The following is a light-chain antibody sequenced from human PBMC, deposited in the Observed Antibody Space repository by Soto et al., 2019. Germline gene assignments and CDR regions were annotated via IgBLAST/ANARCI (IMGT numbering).Light chain of an antibody. CDR1: SSDDGSYNL. CDR2: EDD. J-gene: IGLJ2*01. Sequence: QSVLTQPASVSGSPGQSITISCTGTSSDDGSYNLVSWYQQYPGKAPKLMIFEDDERPSGVSNRFSGSKSGNTASLTISGLQAGDEADYYCYSYAGRSTSVFGGGTKLTVL. V-gene: IGLV2-23*01. CDR3: YSYAGRSTSV.